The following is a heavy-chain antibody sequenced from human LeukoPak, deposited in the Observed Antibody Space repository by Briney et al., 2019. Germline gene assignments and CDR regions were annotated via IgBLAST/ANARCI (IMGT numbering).Heavy chain of an antibody. J-gene: IGHJ4*02. V-gene: IGHV3-23*01. CDR1: GFTFSSYA. Sequence: GGSLRLSCAASGFTFSSYAMSWVRQAPGKGLEWVSAISGSGGSTYYADSVKGRFTISRDNSKNTLYLQMNSLRAEDTAVYYCAKDVSVGCSISGCFPEPIDYWGQGTLVTASS. CDR3: AKDVSVGCSISGCFPEPIDY. CDR2: ISGSGGST. D-gene: IGHD2-2*01.